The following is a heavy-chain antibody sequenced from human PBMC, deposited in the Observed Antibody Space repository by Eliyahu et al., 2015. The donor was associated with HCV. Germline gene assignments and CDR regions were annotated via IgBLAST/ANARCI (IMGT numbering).Heavy chain of an antibody. D-gene: IGHD3-3*02. CDR2: INPDNGYT. Sequence: QVQLVQSGAEVKKPGASVKISCRASGYTFTNTRIHWVRQAPGQGLEWLGYINPDNGYTKSSQKFQVRVTITIDTSATSAYMELTSLRFEDTADYYCATFSAPRVWGQGTLVTVSS. CDR3: ATFSAPRV. V-gene: IGHV1-3*01. J-gene: IGHJ4*02. CDR1: GYTFTNTR.